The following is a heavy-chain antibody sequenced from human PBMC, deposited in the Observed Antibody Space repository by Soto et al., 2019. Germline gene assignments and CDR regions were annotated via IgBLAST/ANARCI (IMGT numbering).Heavy chain of an antibody. CDR1: GSIFSSYG. CDR2: TSYDGRNN. Sequence: GGSLRLSCAVSGSIFSSYGMHWVRQAPGKGLEWVAVTSYDGRNNSYADSVRGRFTISRDNSKSTLYLQMNSLRPEDTAVYYCAKDTYDHDSTGLYVVDYWGQGT. J-gene: IGHJ4*02. CDR3: AKDTYDHDSTGLYVVDY. D-gene: IGHD2-8*02. V-gene: IGHV3-30*18.